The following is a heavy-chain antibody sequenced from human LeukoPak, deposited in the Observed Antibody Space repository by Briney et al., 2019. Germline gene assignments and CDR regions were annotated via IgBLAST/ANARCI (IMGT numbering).Heavy chain of an antibody. J-gene: IGHJ4*02. Sequence: ASVKVSCKASRYTFSNYYIHGVRQAPGQGLEWMGVNNPSGGRTTYAQKFQGRVTMTRDTSTSTAYMDLSSLRSDDTAVYYCSRELGGSYFDYWGQGTLVTVSS. V-gene: IGHV1-46*01. CDR1: RYTFSNYY. CDR2: NNPSGGRT. CDR3: SRELGGSYFDY. D-gene: IGHD1-26*01.